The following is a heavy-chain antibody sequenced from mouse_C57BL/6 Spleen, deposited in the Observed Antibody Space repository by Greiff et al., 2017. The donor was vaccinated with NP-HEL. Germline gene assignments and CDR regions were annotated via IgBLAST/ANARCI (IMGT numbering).Heavy chain of an antibody. CDR2: IHPNSGST. J-gene: IGHJ2*01. CDR1: GYTFTSYW. V-gene: IGHV1-64*01. D-gene: IGHD1-1*01. CDR3: AREGTTVVALDY. Sequence: QVQLQQPGAELVKPGASVKLSCKASGYTFTSYWMHWVKQRPGQGLEWIGMIHPNSGSTNYNEKFKSKATLTVDKSSSTAYMQLSSLTSEDSAVYYCAREGTTVVALDYWGQSTTLTVSS.